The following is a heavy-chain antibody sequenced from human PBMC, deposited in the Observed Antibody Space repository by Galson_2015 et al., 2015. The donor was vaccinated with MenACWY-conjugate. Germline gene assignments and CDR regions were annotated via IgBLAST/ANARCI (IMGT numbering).Heavy chain of an antibody. CDR3: ARDLGFCSGGTCYSVYDS. V-gene: IGHV3-7*03. D-gene: IGHD2-15*01. J-gene: IGHJ4*02. CDR1: GFTFNNYW. CDR2: IKEDGSDK. Sequence: SLRLSCAASGFTFNNYWMNWVRQAPGKGLEWVDSIKEDGSDKYYVDSVKGRFTISRDNAENSVYLQMNSLRADDTAVYYCARDLGFCSGGTCYSVYDSWGQGTLVTVSS.